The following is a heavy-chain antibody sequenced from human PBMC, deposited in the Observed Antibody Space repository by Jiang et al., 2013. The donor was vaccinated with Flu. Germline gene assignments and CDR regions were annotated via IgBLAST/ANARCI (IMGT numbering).Heavy chain of an antibody. J-gene: IGHJ3*02. D-gene: IGHD3-16*01. Sequence: SGFTFSSYGMHWVRQAPGKGLEWVAVISYDGSNKYYADSVKGRFTISRDNSKNTLYLQMNSLRAEDTAVYYCAKDMGGPDAFDIWGQGTMVTVSS. CDR3: AKDMGGPDAFDI. CDR1: GFTFSSYG. CDR2: ISYDGSNK. V-gene: IGHV3-30*18.